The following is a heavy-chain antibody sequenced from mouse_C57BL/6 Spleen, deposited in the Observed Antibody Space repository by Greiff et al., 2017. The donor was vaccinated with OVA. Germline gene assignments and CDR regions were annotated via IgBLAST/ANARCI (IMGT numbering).Heavy chain of an antibody. CDR2: IDPSDSYT. V-gene: IGHV1-69*01. CDR1: GYTFTSYW. D-gene: IGHD4-1*01. CDR3: ARSGTELYYFDY. Sequence: VQLQQPGAELVMPGASVKLSCKASGYTFTSYWMHWVKQRPGQGLEWVGEIDPSDSYTNYNQKFKGKSTLTVDKSSSTAYMQLSSLTSEDSAVYYCARSGTELYYFDYWGQGTTLTVSS. J-gene: IGHJ2*01.